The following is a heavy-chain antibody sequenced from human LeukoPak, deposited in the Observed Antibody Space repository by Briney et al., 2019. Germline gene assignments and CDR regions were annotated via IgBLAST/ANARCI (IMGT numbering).Heavy chain of an antibody. CDR1: GYTFTAYY. D-gene: IGHD4-17*01. Sequence: ASVNVSCKASGYTFTAYYMHWVRQAPGQGLEWMGWINPNSGGTNYAQKFHGRVTVTRDTSISTAYMELSRLISDDTAVYYCARVSKLGAPTTDFDYWGQGTLVTVSS. CDR3: ARVSKLGAPTTDFDY. V-gene: IGHV1-2*02. CDR2: INPNSGGT. J-gene: IGHJ4*02.